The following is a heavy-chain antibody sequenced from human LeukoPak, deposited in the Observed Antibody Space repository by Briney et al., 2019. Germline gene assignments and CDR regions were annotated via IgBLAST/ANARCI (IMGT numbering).Heavy chain of an antibody. Sequence: ASVKVSCKAAGYTFTGYYMHWVRQAPGQGLEWMGWINPNSGGTNYAQEFQGRVTMTRDTSISTAYMELSRLRSDDTAVYYCARAGGYGDYDPFDPWGQGTLVTVSS. D-gene: IGHD4-17*01. CDR2: INPNSGGT. CDR3: ARAGGYGDYDPFDP. V-gene: IGHV1-2*02. J-gene: IGHJ5*02. CDR1: GYTFTGYY.